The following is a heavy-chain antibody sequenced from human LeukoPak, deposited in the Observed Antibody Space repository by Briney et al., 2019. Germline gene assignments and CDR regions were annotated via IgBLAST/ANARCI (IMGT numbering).Heavy chain of an antibody. CDR3: ARASPADFNL. V-gene: IGHV3-74*01. CDR2: IRGDGTVT. J-gene: IGHJ2*01. CDR1: EFTFSNYW. Sequence: GGSLRLSCVASEFTFSNYWIHWVRQAPGKGLVWVSRIRGDGTVTNYADSVEGRFTVSRDNAKNTVHLQMNSLRDDDTAVYYCARASPADFNLWGRGTLVTVSS.